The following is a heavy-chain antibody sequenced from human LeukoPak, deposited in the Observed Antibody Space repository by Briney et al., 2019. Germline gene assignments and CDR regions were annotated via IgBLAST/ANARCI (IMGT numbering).Heavy chain of an antibody. Sequence: SETLSLTCTVSGGSISSSSYYWGWIRQPPGKGLEWIGSIYYSGSTYYNPSLKSRVTISVDTSKNQFSLKLNSVTAADTAVYYCARDRITMVRGLCYAFDIWGQGTMVTVSS. V-gene: IGHV4-39*07. CDR2: IYYSGST. CDR1: GGSISSSSYY. CDR3: ARDRITMVRGLCYAFDI. J-gene: IGHJ3*02. D-gene: IGHD3-10*01.